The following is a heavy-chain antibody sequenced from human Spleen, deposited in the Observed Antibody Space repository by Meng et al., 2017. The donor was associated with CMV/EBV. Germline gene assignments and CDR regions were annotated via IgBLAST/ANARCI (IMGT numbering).Heavy chain of an antibody. CDR1: GSSVSSAFF. V-gene: IGHV4-38-2*02. CDR2: IYHTGST. CDR3: ARGPPKRLGYCSSTSCSPRTEYFQH. D-gene: IGHD2-2*01. Sequence: GSLRLSCTVSGSSVSSAFFWGWIRQPPGKGLEWIANIYHTGSTYYNPSLKSRATISVDTSKNQFSLKLSSVTAADTAVYYCARGPPKRLGYCSSTSCSPRTEYFQHWGQGTLVTVSS. J-gene: IGHJ1*01.